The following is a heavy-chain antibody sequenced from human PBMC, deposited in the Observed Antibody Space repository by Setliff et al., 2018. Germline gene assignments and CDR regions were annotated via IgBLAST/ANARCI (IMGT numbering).Heavy chain of an antibody. D-gene: IGHD3-22*01. J-gene: IGHJ4*02. Sequence: PSETLSLTCGVTGYSIGSGYYWGWIRLSPGKGLEWIGDISHSGYTYYNPSLSSRVVISVDTSKNLVSLKLSSVTAADTAIYYCARRYYDSTGYYYYAFDIWGQGTLVTVSS. V-gene: IGHV4-38-2*01. CDR2: ISHSGYT. CDR3: ARRYYDSTGYYYYAFDI. CDR1: GYSIGSGYY.